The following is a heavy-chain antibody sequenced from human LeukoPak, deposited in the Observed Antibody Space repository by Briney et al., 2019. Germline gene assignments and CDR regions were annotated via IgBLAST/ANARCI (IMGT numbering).Heavy chain of an antibody. Sequence: PGRSLRLSCAASGFNFNDYAMHWVRQAPGKGLEWVSGISYNSDTIAYADSVKGRFTISRDNAKNSLYLQMNSLRAEDTALCYSAKDYCGGDCYSGWYFDLWGRGTLVTVSS. J-gene: IGHJ2*01. V-gene: IGHV3-9*01. D-gene: IGHD2-21*02. CDR3: AKDYCGGDCYSGWYFDL. CDR2: ISYNSDTI. CDR1: GFNFNDYA.